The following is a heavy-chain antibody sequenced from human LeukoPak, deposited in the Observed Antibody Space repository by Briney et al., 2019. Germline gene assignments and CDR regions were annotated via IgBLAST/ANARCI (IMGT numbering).Heavy chain of an antibody. CDR3: ARLNNSSSWYFGEYFQH. CDR2: IYYSGST. Sequence: SETLSLTCTVSGGSISSSSYYWGWIRQPPGTGLEWIGSIYYSGSTYYNPSLKSRVTISVDTSKNQFFLKLSSVTAADTAVYYCARLNNSSSWYFGEYFQHWGQGTLVTVSS. CDR1: GGSISSSSYY. J-gene: IGHJ1*01. D-gene: IGHD6-13*01. V-gene: IGHV4-39*01.